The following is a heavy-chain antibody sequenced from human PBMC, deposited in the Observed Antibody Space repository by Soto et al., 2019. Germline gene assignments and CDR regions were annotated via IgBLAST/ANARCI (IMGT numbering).Heavy chain of an antibody. CDR1: GFTFSSYA. V-gene: IGHV3-23*01. J-gene: IGHJ3*02. CDR2: ISGSGGST. CDR3: AKDPTMIVVVISEAAFDI. Sequence: LRLSCAASGFTFSSYAMSWVRQAPGKGLEWVSAISGSGGSTYYADSVKGRFTISRDNSKNTLYLQMNSLRAEDTAVYYCAKDPTMIVVVISEAAFDIWGQGTMVTVSS. D-gene: IGHD3-22*01.